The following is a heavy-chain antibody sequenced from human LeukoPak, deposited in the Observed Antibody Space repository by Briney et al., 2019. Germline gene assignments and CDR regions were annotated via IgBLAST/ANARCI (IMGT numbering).Heavy chain of an antibody. CDR3: ARVLAVALFHNWFDP. V-gene: IGHV4-39*01. CDR1: GDFLSSGDYY. CDR2: IYYSGST. Sequence: SETLSLTCTVSGDFLSSGDYYWGWIRQSPGKGLTWIGSIYYSGSTLYNASFESRVTMSVDTSRNQFSLKLRSVTAADTAVYYCARVLAVALFHNWFDPWGQGTLVTVSS. D-gene: IGHD6-19*01. J-gene: IGHJ5*02.